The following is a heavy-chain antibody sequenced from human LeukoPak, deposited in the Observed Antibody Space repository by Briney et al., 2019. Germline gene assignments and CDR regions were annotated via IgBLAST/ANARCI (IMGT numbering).Heavy chain of an antibody. CDR2: IYYSGST. V-gene: IGHV4-59*01. J-gene: IGHJ5*02. D-gene: IGHD6-13*01. CDR3: ARGGGGSSWYGNWFDP. CDR1: GGSISSYY. Sequence: SETLSLTCTVSGGSISSYYWSWIRQPPGKGLGWIGYIYYSGSTNYNPSLKSRVTISVDTSKNQFSLKLSSVTAADTAVYYCARGGGGSSWYGNWFDPWGQGTLVTVSS.